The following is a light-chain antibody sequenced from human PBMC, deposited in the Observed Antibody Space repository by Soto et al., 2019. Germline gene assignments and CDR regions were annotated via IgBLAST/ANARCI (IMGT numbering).Light chain of an antibody. V-gene: IGKV3-20*01. CDR3: QQYGSLPWA. Sequence: NVLTQSPGTLSLSPGERATLSCRASQSVSSTYLAWYQQKAGQAPRLLIYGASSRATGIPDRFSGSGSGTDFTLTISRLEPEDFAVYYCQQYGSLPWAFGQGTKVDIK. J-gene: IGKJ1*01. CDR2: GAS. CDR1: QSVSSTY.